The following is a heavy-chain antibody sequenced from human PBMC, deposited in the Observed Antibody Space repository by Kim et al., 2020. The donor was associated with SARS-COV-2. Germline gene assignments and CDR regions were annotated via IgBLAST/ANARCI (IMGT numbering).Heavy chain of an antibody. Sequence: GSLRLSCAASGFTFSDYWMSWVRQAPGKGLEWVANINKDGSEKYYVDSVKGRFTISRDNARKSLDLQMNSLRAEDTAVYYCARVHHPSGYYYGMDVWGQGTTVTVSS. D-gene: IGHD3-10*01. J-gene: IGHJ6*02. V-gene: IGHV3-7*03. CDR3: ARVHHPSGYYYGMDV. CDR2: INKDGSEK. CDR1: GFTFSDYW.